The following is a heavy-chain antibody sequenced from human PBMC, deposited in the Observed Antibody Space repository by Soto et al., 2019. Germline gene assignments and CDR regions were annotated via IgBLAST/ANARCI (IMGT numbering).Heavy chain of an antibody. CDR1: GYSFTTYL. D-gene: IGHD3-16*01. CDR2: IYPGDSDT. Sequence: VESVKVTCTGSGYSFTTYLIVWVRQMPGKGLEWLGIIYPGDSDTRYSPSFQGQVTISADKSITTAYLQWSSLKASDTAMYYCARALKERVMAHHAFDLSGQGTMVTVS. V-gene: IGHV5-51*01. CDR3: ARALKERVMAHHAFDL. J-gene: IGHJ3*01.